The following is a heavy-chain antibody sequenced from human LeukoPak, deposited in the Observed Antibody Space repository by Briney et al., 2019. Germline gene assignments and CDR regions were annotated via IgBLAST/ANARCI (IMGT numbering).Heavy chain of an antibody. CDR3: ARISSSNWYNERGAFDV. V-gene: IGHV4-38-2*02. CDR2: IYYRGST. D-gene: IGHD6-13*01. Sequence: PSETLSLTCTVSGYSISSGYYWGWIRQPPGRGLEWIASIYYRGSTHYNPSLASLKSRVTISVDTSKNQFSLKLRSVTAADTAVYYCARISSSNWYNERGAFDVWGQGTMVTVSS. J-gene: IGHJ3*01. CDR1: GYSISSGYY.